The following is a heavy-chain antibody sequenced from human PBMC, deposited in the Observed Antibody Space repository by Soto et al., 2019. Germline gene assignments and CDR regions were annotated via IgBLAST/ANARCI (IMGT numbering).Heavy chain of an antibody. Sequence: GESLKISCKGSGYTFTDYWIGWVRQLPGKGLEWMGIIYPGDSDTRYSPSFQGHVTITVDKSTNTAYLQWNTLRASDTAMYDCARQISNFRSCCYAMYVWGQGTTFTVSS. J-gene: IGHJ6*02. V-gene: IGHV5-51*01. CDR1: GYTFTDYW. D-gene: IGHD4-4*01. CDR3: ARQISNFRSCCYAMYV. CDR2: IYPGDSDT.